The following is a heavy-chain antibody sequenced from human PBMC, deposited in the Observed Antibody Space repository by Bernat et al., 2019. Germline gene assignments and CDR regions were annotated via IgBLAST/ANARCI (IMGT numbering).Heavy chain of an antibody. CDR2: TIPSFGTA. J-gene: IGHJ6*03. Sequence: QVQLVQSGAEVKKPGSSVKVSCKASGGTFSSYAISWVRQAPGQGLEWMGGTIPSFGTANYAQKFRGRVTITADKSTSRAYMELRSLGSEDTAVDYWARVPNAGGYGSGKEDYYYMDVWGKGTTVTVSS. CDR1: GGTFSSYA. CDR3: ARVPNAGGYGSGKEDYYYMDV. D-gene: IGHD3-10*01. V-gene: IGHV1-69*06.